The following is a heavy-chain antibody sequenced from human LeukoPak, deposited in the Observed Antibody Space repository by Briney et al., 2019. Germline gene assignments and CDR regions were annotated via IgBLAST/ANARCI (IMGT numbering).Heavy chain of an antibody. CDR2: INHSGST. CDR3: ARGRGFDWLLYRDHKYYFDY. CDR1: AGSVNSSPYY. V-gene: IGHV4-39*07. D-gene: IGHD3-9*01. J-gene: IGHJ4*02. Sequence: PSDTLSLTCTVSAGSVNSSPYYWGWVRQPPGKGLEWIGEINHSGSTNYNPSLKSRVTISVDTSKNQFSLKLSSVTAADTAVYYCARGRGFDWLLYRDHKYYFDYWGQGTLVTVSS.